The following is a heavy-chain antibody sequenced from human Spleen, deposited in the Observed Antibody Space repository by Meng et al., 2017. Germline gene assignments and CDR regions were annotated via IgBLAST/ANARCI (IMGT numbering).Heavy chain of an antibody. V-gene: IGHV3-33*01. CDR3: ASTRSAAGTGVDY. CDR1: GFTFSNYA. Sequence: GGSLRLSCAVSGFTFSNYAMHWVRQAPGKGLEWVAVIWDDGSNEYYVDSVKGRFTISRDNSKNTLYLQMNSLRAEDTAVYYCASTRSAAGTGVDYWGQGTLVTVSS. D-gene: IGHD6-13*01. J-gene: IGHJ4*02. CDR2: IWDDGSNE.